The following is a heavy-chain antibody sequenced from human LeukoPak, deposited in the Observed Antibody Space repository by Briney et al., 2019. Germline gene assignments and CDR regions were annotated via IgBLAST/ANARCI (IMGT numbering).Heavy chain of an antibody. CDR1: GFTFSSYW. D-gene: IGHD5-24*01. CDR2: IRQDGSEK. V-gene: IGHV3-7*01. Sequence: GGSLRLSCAASGFTFSSYWVSWVRQAPGKGLEWVANIRQDGSEKYYVDSVKGRFTISRDNAKNSLFLQMNSLRAEDTAVYYCASDSMATITGGQLSDYWGQGTLVTVSS. J-gene: IGHJ4*02. CDR3: ASDSMATITGGQLSDY.